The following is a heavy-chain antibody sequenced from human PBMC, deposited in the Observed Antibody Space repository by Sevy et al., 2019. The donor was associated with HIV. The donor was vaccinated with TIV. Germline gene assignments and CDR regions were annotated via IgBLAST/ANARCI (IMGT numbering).Heavy chain of an antibody. J-gene: IGHJ5*02. CDR3: TRDSYSYGNGGWFDP. CDR1: GFTFSSYS. CDR2: ISSSGSTI. Sequence: GGSLRLSCAASGFTFSSYSMNWVRQAPGKGLEWVSYISSSGSTIYYADSVKGRFTISRNNSKNSLYLQMNSLRDEDTAVYYCTRDSYSYGNGGWFDPWGQGTLVTVSS. D-gene: IGHD5-18*01. V-gene: IGHV3-48*02.